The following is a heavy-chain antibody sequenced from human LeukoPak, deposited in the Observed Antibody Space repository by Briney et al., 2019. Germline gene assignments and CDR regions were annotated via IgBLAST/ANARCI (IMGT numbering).Heavy chain of an antibody. J-gene: IGHJ4*02. Sequence: GGPLRLSCAASVFTFSNVRISWVRQSPGKGLEWVGRIKSKTVSRTTDYVAHVKGRFTISRDDSKNTMYLQMNKMKTQDTDVYSCTTDPRQWLVLHYWGQGTLVTVSS. CDR2: IKSKTVSRTT. V-gene: IGHV3-15*01. D-gene: IGHD6-19*01. CDR3: TTDPRQWLVLHY. CDR1: VFTFSNVR.